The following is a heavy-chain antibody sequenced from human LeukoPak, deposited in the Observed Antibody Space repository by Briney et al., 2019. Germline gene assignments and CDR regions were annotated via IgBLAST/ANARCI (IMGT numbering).Heavy chain of an antibody. Sequence: GGSLRLSCAASGFTFDEYGMIWVRQAPGKGLEWVSGINWNGGSTDYADSVKGRFTISRDNAKKSLYLQMNSLRAEDTALYYCARARFLERLLFTGGPPHYYYYLMDVWGKGTTVTVSS. CDR1: GFTFDEYG. J-gene: IGHJ6*03. V-gene: IGHV3-20*04. CDR3: ARARFLERLLFTGGPPHYYYYLMDV. D-gene: IGHD3-3*01. CDR2: INWNGGST.